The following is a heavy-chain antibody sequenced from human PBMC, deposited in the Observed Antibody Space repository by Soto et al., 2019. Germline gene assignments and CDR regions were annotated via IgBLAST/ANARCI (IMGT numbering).Heavy chain of an antibody. J-gene: IGHJ4*02. Sequence: QVQLRESGPGLVKPSQTLSLTCSVSGGSVSSGDHYWSWIRQSPGKGLEWIAYFSHSGNTYYSPSLKSRVTVSFNMSKKQFSLRLSSVTAADTATYYCAVNGGNYNFDNWGQGTLVTVSS. CDR1: GGSVSSGDHY. D-gene: IGHD1-26*01. V-gene: IGHV4-30-4*01. CDR2: FSHSGNT. CDR3: AVNGGNYNFDN.